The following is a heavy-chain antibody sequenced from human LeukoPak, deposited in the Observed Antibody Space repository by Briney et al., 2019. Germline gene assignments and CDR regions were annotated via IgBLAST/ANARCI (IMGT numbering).Heavy chain of an antibody. D-gene: IGHD1-26*01. CDR1: GGSISSGGYY. Sequence: SQTLSLTCTVSGGSISSGGYYWSWIRQPPGKGLEWIGYIYHSGSTYYNPSLKSRVTISVDRSKNQFSLKLSSVTAADTAVYYCARDRRRSIMGGYYYYYMDVWGKGTTVTVSS. CDR2: IYHSGST. V-gene: IGHV4-30-2*01. CDR3: ARDRRRSIMGGYYYYYMDV. J-gene: IGHJ6*03.